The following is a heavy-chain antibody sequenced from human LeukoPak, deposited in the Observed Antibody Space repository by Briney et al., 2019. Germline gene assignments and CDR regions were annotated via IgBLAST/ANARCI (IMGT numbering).Heavy chain of an antibody. V-gene: IGHV3-43*02. Sequence: GGSLRLSCAASGFTFDDYAMHWVRQGPGKGLEWVSLISGDGGMTYYADSVKGRFTIYRDNSKNFLYLQMNSLRTEDTALYYCAKDIGGYSFAADYWGQGTLVTVSS. D-gene: IGHD5-18*01. CDR3: AKDIGGYSFAADY. CDR1: GFTFDDYA. CDR2: ISGDGGMT. J-gene: IGHJ4*02.